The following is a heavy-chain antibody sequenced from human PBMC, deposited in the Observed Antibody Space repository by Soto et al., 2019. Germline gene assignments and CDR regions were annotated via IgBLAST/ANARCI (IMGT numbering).Heavy chain of an antibody. V-gene: IGHV1-69*12. CDR1: GGTFSSYA. J-gene: IGHJ6*02. D-gene: IGHD2-2*01. Sequence: QVQLVQSGAEVKKPGSSVKVSCKASGGTFSSYAISWVRQAPGQGLEWMGGIIPIFGTANYAQKFQGRVKITADESTSTAYMELSSLRSEDTAVYYCARMSDIVLVPAAMRHYYYGMDVWGQGTTVTVSS. CDR2: IIPIFGTA. CDR3: ARMSDIVLVPAAMRHYYYGMDV.